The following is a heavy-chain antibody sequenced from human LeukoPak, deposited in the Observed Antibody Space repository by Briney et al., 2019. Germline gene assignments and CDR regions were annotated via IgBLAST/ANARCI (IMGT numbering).Heavy chain of an antibody. CDR3: ARDVGHYGDSDS. CDR2: INPRGGST. Sequence: ASVKVSCKASGYTFTNYHMHWVRQAPGQGLEWMGIINPRGGSTTYAQKIRGRVTMTSDTSTGTFYMQLSSLTSEDTAVYYCARDVGHYGDSDSWGQGTQVTVSA. J-gene: IGHJ4*02. CDR1: GYTFTNYH. D-gene: IGHD4-17*01. V-gene: IGHV1-46*01.